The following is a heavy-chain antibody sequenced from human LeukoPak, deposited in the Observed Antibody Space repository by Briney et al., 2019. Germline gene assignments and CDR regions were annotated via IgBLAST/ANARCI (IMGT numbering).Heavy chain of an antibody. Sequence: AGGSLRLSCAASGFTFSSYGMHGVRQAPGKGREWVAVIWYDGSNRYYADSVKVRFTSSRDNSKNTLYLQMNSLRAEDRVVYYCARDNHVRYCTNGVCSRAPRGMDVWGQGTTVTVSS. CDR1: GFTFSSYG. J-gene: IGHJ6*02. CDR2: IWYDGSNR. V-gene: IGHV3-33*01. CDR3: ARDNHVRYCTNGVCSRAPRGMDV. D-gene: IGHD2-8*01.